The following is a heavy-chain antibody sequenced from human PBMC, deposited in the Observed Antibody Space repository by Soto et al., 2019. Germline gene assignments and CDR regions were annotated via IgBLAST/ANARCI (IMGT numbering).Heavy chain of an antibody. CDR1: GFTFGAYS. J-gene: IGHJ4*02. V-gene: IGHV3-21*01. D-gene: IGHD3-9*01. CDR3: ARDFLTGDPREAFDY. CDR2: ISPSSADR. Sequence: EVQLVESGGGLVKPGESLQISCAASGFTFGAYSLSWFRRAPGKGLEWVASISPSSADRYYTDSVEGRFTISRDNARNSLYLPMISLTVEDTAVYYCARDFLTGDPREAFDYWGQGTTVTVSS.